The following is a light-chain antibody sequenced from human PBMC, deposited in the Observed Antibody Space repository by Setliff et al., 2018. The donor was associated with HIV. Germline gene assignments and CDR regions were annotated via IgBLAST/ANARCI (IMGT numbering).Light chain of an antibody. CDR1: SSDVGDYDF. V-gene: IGLV2-11*01. Sequence: QSALTQPRSVSGSPGQSVTISCTGTSSDVGDYDFVSWYQQHPGKAPKLMIYEVSNRPSGISNRFSGSKPGNTASLTISGLQAEDEADYYCSSYRSGNTLVFGTGTKVTVL. CDR2: EVS. CDR3: SSYRSGNTLV. J-gene: IGLJ1*01.